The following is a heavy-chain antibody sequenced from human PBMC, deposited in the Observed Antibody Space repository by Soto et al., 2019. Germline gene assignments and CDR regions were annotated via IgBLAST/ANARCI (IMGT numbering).Heavy chain of an antibody. Sequence: QVQLQESGPGLVKPSGTLSLTCAVSGGSISSSNWWSWVRQPPGKGLEWIGEIYHSGSTNYNPSLTSPVTISVDKSTNPFSLKLSSVTAADTPVYYCARVSGSYYYGKDVWGQGTTVTVSS. V-gene: IGHV4-4*02. CDR3: ARVSGSYYYGKDV. D-gene: IGHD1-26*01. CDR1: GGSISSSNW. CDR2: IYHSGST. J-gene: IGHJ6*02.